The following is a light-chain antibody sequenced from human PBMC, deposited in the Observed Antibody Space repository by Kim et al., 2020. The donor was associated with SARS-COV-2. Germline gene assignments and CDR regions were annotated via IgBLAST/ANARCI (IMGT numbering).Light chain of an antibody. Sequence: DIQMTQSPSSLSASVGDGVTITCQSSQDIKKFLNWFIQKPGAAPRLLIYEATHLQIGVPSRFSASGSRTAFSLTITNLQPEDLGTYFCQQYEKLPYTVGQGTKLEI. J-gene: IGKJ2*01. CDR1: QDIKKF. CDR2: EAT. V-gene: IGKV1-33*01. CDR3: QQYEKLPYT.